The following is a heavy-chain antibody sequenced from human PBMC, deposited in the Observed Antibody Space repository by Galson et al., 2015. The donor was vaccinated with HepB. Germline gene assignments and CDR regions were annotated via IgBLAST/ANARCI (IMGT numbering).Heavy chain of an antibody. CDR2: LNRNAYTA. J-gene: IGHJ4*02. Sequence: SLRLSCAASGFPFNNYGMSWVRQAPGKGLEWVSALNRNAYTAYYADSVQGRFTISRDNSKNMLYLQMNSLRAEDTAIYYCARLRFVPDYWGQGALVTVSS. CDR3: ARLRFVPDY. CDR1: GFPFNNYG. V-gene: IGHV3-23*01. D-gene: IGHD3-3*01.